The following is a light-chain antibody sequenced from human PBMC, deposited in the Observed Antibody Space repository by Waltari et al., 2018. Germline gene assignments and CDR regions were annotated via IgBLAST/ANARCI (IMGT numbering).Light chain of an antibody. J-gene: IGKJ5*01. CDR2: KVS. V-gene: IGKV2-30*01. CDR1: QSLVYTDGISY. Sequence: DVGLTQSPLSLPVTPGQSASISCRSSQSLVYTDGISYLNWFHQRPGQAPRRLIYKVSNRASGVPDRFSGSGSGTDFTLMISSVEADDVGVYFCMQATHWPVTFGQGTRLEIK. CDR3: MQATHWPVT.